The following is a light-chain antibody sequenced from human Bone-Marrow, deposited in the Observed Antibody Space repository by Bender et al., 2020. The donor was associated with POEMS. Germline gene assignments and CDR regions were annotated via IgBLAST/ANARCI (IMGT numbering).Light chain of an antibody. V-gene: IGLV2-23*02. J-gene: IGLJ2*01. CDR1: SSDIGTYNY. CDR3: CSYAGTNILL. Sequence: QSPLTQPASVSGSPGRSITISCTGTSSDIGTYNYVSWYQQRPGKAPKLLIYDVSDRPSGVSNRFSGSKAGNTASLTISGLQAEDEANYYCCSYAGTNILLFGGGTKVTVL. CDR2: DVS.